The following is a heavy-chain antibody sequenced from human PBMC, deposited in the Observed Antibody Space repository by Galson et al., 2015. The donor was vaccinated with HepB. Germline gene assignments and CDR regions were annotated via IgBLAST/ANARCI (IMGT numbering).Heavy chain of an antibody. CDR3: AKRGDHHNGDGYYAPFDQ. V-gene: IGHV3-30*18. CDR1: GFSFSSFG. CDR2: ISANSAGK. D-gene: IGHD3-3*01. J-gene: IGHJ4*02. Sequence: SLRLSCAASGFSFSSFGMHWVRQAPGKGLEWVAIISANSAGKYYADSVEGRFTISRDNSKNTVYLQMDSLRPEDTAVYYCAKRGDHHNGDGYYAPFDQWGQGTLVTVSS.